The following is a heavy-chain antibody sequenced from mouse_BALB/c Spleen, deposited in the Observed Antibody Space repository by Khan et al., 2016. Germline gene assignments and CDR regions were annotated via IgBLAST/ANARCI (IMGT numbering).Heavy chain of an antibody. D-gene: IGHD1-1*01. CDR2: ISNDGGST. CDR1: GFTFSDYY. J-gene: IGHJ4*01. Sequence: EVELVESGGGLVQPGGSLKFSCAISGFTFSDYYMYWVRQTPEKKLEWVAYISNDGGSTYYPAPVKGRFTICRDKAKHTMYLQMYRLKSEDTAMYYCARQAYGMSLPYAMDYWGQGTSVTVSS. CDR3: ARQAYGMSLPYAMDY. V-gene: IGHV5-12*02.